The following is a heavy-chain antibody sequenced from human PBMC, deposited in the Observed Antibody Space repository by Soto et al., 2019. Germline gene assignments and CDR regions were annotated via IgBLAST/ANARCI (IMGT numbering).Heavy chain of an antibody. V-gene: IGHV1-58*01. D-gene: IGHD1-7*01. Sequence: ASVKVSCKASGFTFTSSAVQWVRQARGQRLEWIGWIVVGSGNTNYAQKFQERVTITRDMSTSTAYMELSSLRSEDTAVYYCATGSSITGTKSFDFDYWGQGTLVTVSS. CDR3: ATGSSITGTKSFDFDY. CDR1: GFTFTSSA. J-gene: IGHJ4*02. CDR2: IVVGSGNT.